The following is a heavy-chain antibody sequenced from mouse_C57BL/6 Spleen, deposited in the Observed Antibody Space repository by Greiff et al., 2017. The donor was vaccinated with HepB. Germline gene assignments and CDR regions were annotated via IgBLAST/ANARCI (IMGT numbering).Heavy chain of an antibody. CDR3: ARQDGSSLWYFDV. J-gene: IGHJ1*03. V-gene: IGHV5-9*01. CDR1: GFTFSSYT. D-gene: IGHD1-1*01. Sequence: EVKLQESGGGLVKPGGSLKLSCAASGFTFSSYTMSWVRQTPEKRLEWVATISGGGGNTYYPDSVKGRFTISRDNAKNTLYLQMSSLRSEDTALYYCARQDGSSLWYFDVWGTGTTVTVSS. CDR2: ISGGGGNT.